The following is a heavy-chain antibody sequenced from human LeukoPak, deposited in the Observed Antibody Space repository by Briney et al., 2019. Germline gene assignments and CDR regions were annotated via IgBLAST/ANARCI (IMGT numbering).Heavy chain of an antibody. CDR1: GFTFTNYA. Sequence: GGSLRLSCAASGFTFTNYAMSWVRQAPGKGLEWVSTISTSGDNTYYADSVKGRFTISRDTSKNTLYLQMNSLRADDAAVYYCAKLTIEGNIVLAPWGQGTLVTVSS. J-gene: IGHJ5*02. CDR2: ISTSGDNT. V-gene: IGHV3-23*01. D-gene: IGHD2-21*01. CDR3: AKLTIEGNIVLAP.